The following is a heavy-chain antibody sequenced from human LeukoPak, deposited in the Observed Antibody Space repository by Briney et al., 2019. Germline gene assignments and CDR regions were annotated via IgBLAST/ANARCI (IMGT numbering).Heavy chain of an antibody. Sequence: PSETLSLTCTVSGGSISSYYWSWIRQPPGKGLEWIGYIYYSGSTNYNPSLKSRVTISVDTSKNQFSLKLSSVTAADTAVYYCARHNSRGGFDYWGQGTPVTVSS. CDR1: GGSISSYY. V-gene: IGHV4-59*08. J-gene: IGHJ4*02. CDR2: IYYSGST. D-gene: IGHD4-23*01. CDR3: ARHNSRGGFDY.